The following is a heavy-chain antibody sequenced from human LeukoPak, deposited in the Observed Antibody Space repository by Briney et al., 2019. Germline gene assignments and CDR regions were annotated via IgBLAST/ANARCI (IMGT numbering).Heavy chain of an antibody. J-gene: IGHJ3*01. CDR3: TREGLVGS. Sequence: SGGSLRLSCTASGFTFGDYAMSWVRQAPGKGLEWVGFIRSKAYGGTTEYAASVKGRFTISRDDSKSIAYLQMNSLKAEDTAVYYCTREGLVGSWGQGTMVTVSS. CDR2: IRSKAYGGTT. D-gene: IGHD1-26*01. CDR1: GFTFGDYA. V-gene: IGHV3-49*04.